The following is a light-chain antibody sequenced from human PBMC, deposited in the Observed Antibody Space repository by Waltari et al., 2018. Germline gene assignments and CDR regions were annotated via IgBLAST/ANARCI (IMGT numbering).Light chain of an antibody. Sequence: IVLTQTTLSLSVNPGQPASISCKSSQSLVHTDGKTYLYWYLQKAGQPPQLLIHEVSDRFTGVPPRFSGSGSGTDFTLKISRVEAEDVGIYYCMQSIQLPLFTFGPGTKVEIK. CDR1: QSLVHTDGKTY. V-gene: IGKV2D-29*01. CDR3: MQSIQLPLFT. CDR2: EVS. J-gene: IGKJ3*01.